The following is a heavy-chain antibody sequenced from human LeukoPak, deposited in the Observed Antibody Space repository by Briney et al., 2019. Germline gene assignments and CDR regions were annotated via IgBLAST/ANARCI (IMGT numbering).Heavy chain of an antibody. D-gene: IGHD3-10*01. CDR2: IYYSGST. J-gene: IGHJ5*02. CDR3: ARGMTRGVFVSGSYYKVRGWFDP. V-gene: IGHV4-31*11. Sequence: PSETLSLTCAVYGGSFSGYYWSWIRQHPGKGVEWVGYIYYSGSTYYNPSLKRRVTISIDTSKNQFSLKLSSVTAVDTAVYYCARGMTRGVFVSGSYYKVRGWFDPWGQGTLVTVSS. CDR1: GGSFSGYY.